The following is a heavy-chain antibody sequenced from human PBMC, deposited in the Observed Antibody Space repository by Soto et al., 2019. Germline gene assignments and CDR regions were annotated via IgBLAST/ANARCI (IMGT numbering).Heavy chain of an antibody. J-gene: IGHJ3*01. CDR2: ISAYNGNT. Sequence: QVQLVQSGAEVKKTGASVKVSCKASGYTFTSYGISWVRQAPGQGLEWMGWISAYNGNTNYAQKLKGRVTMTTDTAATTSSMQLKSLRSDDTAVYYCASGRAYDAFDLWGQGTMDTVSS. CDR3: ASGRAYDAFDL. V-gene: IGHV1-18*04. CDR1: GYTFTSYG.